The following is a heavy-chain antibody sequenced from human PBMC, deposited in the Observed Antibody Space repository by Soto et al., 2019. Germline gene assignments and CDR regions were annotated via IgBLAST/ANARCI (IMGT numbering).Heavy chain of an antibody. D-gene: IGHD3-22*01. CDR3: ARHGGYYYEYYYYGMDV. V-gene: IGHV5-10-1*01. CDR1: GYSFTSYW. CDR2: IDPSDSYT. Sequence: PGESLKISCKGSGYSFTSYWISWVRQMPGKGLEWMGRIDPSDSYTNYSPSFQGHVTISADKSISTAYLQWSSLKASDTAMYYCARHGGYYYEYYYYGMDVWGQGNTVTV. J-gene: IGHJ6*02.